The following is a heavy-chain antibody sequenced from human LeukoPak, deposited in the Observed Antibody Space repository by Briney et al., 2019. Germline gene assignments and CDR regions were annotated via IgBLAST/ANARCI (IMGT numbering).Heavy chain of an antibody. V-gene: IGHV3-23*01. Sequence: GALRLSCAASRFTFSSYAMSWVRQAPGKGLEWVSAISGSGGSTYYADSVKGRFTISRDNSKNTLYLQMNSLRAEDTAVYYCAKGVAAAGTGWFDPWGQGTLVTVSS. CDR1: RFTFSSYA. J-gene: IGHJ5*02. CDR2: ISGSGGST. CDR3: AKGVAAAGTGWFDP. D-gene: IGHD6-13*01.